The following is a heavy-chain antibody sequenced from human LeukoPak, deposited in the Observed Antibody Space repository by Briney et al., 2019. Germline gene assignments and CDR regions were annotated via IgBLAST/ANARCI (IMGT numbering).Heavy chain of an antibody. D-gene: IGHD6-19*01. CDR1: GFTFSSYS. V-gene: IGHV3-48*04. CDR2: ISSSSSTI. Sequence: PGGSLRLSCAASGFTFSSYSMNWVRQAPGKGLEWVSYISSSSSTIYYADSVKGRFTISRDNAKNSLYLQMNSLRAEDTAVYYCARDRVWSSGWRVDLGYYYYGMDVWGQGTTVTVSS. CDR3: ARDRVWSSGWRVDLGYYYYGMDV. J-gene: IGHJ6*02.